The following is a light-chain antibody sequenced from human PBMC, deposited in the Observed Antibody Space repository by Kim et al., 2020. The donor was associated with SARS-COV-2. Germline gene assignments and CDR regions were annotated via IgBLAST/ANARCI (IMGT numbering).Light chain of an antibody. CDR1: NSNIGVNT. CDR3: ATWDDSLNAWV. V-gene: IGLV1-44*01. J-gene: IGLJ3*02. Sequence: QSVLTQPPSASGTPGQRVTISCSGSNSNIGVNTVNWYQQFPGTAPKLLIYRNNQRPSGVPDQFSGSKSGTSASLALSGLLSEDEADYYCATWDDSLNAWVFGGGTKLTVL. CDR2: RNN.